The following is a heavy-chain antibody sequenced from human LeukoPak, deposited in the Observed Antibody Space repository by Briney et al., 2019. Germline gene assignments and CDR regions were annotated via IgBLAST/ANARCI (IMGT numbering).Heavy chain of an antibody. CDR3: ARTSRDYYYYYYMDV. V-gene: IGHV4-34*01. J-gene: IGHJ6*03. CDR1: GGSFSGYY. CDR2: INHSGST. Sequence: SETLSLTCAVYGGSFSGYYWSWIRQPPGKGLEWIGEINHSGSTNYNPSLKSRVTISVDKSKNQFSLKLSSVTAADTAVYYCARTSRDYYYYYYMDVWGKGTTVTVSS.